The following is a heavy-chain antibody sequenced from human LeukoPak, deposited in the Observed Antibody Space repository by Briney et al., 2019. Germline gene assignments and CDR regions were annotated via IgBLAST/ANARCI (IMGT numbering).Heavy chain of an antibody. V-gene: IGHV3-23*01. J-gene: IGHJ6*03. Sequence: GGSLRLSCAASGFTFSSDALSWVRQALGKGLEWVSAISGSGGSTYYADSVKGRFTISRDNSKNTLYLQMNSLRAEDTAVYYCATHPPVTHPYYYYYMDVWGKGTTVTVSS. CDR3: ATHPPVTHPYYYYYMDV. D-gene: IGHD4-23*01. CDR1: GFTFSSDA. CDR2: ISGSGGST.